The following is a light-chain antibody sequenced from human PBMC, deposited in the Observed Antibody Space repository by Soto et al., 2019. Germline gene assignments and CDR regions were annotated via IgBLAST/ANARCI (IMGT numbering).Light chain of an antibody. J-gene: IGKJ3*01. CDR2: AAS. Sequence: AIQMTQSPSSLSASVGDRVTITCLASQGIRSDLGWYQQKPGKAPKLLIYAASSLQSGVPLRFSGSGSGTDFTLTISSLQPEDFATYYCLQDYSSPFTFGPGTKVDIK. CDR3: LQDYSSPFT. CDR1: QGIRSD. V-gene: IGKV1-6*01.